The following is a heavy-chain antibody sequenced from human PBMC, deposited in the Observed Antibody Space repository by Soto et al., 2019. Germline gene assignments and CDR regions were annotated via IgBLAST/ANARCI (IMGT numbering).Heavy chain of an antibody. V-gene: IGHV4-31*03. CDR2: IYYSGST. J-gene: IGHJ6*02. D-gene: IGHD6-13*01. CDR3: AREPSSSPGTYGMDV. CDR1: GGSISSGGYY. Sequence: QVQLQESGPGLVKPSQTLSLTCTVSGGSISSGGYYWSWIRQHPGKGLEWIGYIYYSGSTYYNPSLKSRVTISVDTSKNQFSLKLSSVTAAETAVYYCAREPSSSPGTYGMDVWGQGTTVTVSS.